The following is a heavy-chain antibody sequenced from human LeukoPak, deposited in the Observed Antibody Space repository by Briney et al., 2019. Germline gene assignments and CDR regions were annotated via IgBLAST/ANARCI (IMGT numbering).Heavy chain of an antibody. CDR2: IYYSGST. CDR3: AGLRYCSSTSCYGWFDP. D-gene: IGHD2-2*01. CDR1: GGSISSYY. Sequence: PSETLSLTCTVSGGSISSYYWSWIRQPPGKGLEWIGYIYYSGSTNYNPSLKSRVTISVDTSKNRFSLKLSSVTAADTAVYYCAGLRYCSSTSCYGWFDPWGQGTLVTVSS. V-gene: IGHV4-59*01. J-gene: IGHJ5*02.